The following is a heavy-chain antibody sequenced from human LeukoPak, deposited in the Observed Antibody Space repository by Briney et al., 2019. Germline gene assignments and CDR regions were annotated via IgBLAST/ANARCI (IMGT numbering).Heavy chain of an antibody. CDR2: ISLDANNE. Sequence: GGSLRLSCAASGFTFNTYTMHWLRQAPGKGLEWVAVISLDANNEYYTDSVKGRFTISRDNSKNTLSLQMDSLRTEDTAVYYCAAGRGYSYGQFDYWGQGTLVTVSS. CDR1: GFTFNTYT. V-gene: IGHV3-30-3*01. D-gene: IGHD5-18*01. CDR3: AAGRGYSYGQFDY. J-gene: IGHJ4*02.